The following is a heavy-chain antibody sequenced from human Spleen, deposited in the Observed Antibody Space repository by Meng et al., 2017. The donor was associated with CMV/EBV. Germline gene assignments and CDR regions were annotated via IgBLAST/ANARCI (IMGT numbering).Heavy chain of an antibody. CDR3: ARDRNSRENWVDP. CDR2: IYYSGST. V-gene: IGHV4-61*01. Sequence: SGGSVSSGSNYWSWSRQPSGKGLEWIGYIYYSGSTNYNPSLKSRVTISVDTSKNQFSLKLSSVTAADTAVYYCARDRNSRENWVDPWGQGTLVTVSS. CDR1: GGSVSSGSNY. D-gene: IGHD4-23*01. J-gene: IGHJ5*02.